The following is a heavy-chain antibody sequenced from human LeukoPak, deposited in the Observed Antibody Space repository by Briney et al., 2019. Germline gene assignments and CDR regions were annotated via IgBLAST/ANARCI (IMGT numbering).Heavy chain of an antibody. J-gene: IGHJ4*02. V-gene: IGHV4-34*01. CDR3: ATERWLRRYYFDY. CDR1: GGSFSGYY. D-gene: IGHD5-24*01. CDR2: INHSGST. Sequence: SETPSLTCAVYGGSFSGYYWSWIRQPPGKGLEWIGEINHSGSTNYNPSLKSRVTISVDTSKNQFSLKLSSVTAADTAVYYCATERWLRRYYFDYWGQGTLVTVSS.